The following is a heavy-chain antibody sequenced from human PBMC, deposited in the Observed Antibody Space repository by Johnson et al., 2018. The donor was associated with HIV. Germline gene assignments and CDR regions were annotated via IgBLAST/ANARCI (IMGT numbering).Heavy chain of an antibody. CDR2: ISSGGDT. CDR1: GFSVSSYY. D-gene: IGHD1-26*01. CDR3: AKEGGIRRVAWELRAYSFDI. Sequence: VQVVESGGGLVQPGGSLTLSCAAPGFSVSSYYMTWVRQAPGKGLDWVSVISSGGDTYYADSGRGRFSISRANSKNTLYLQMNSLTPEDTAVYYCAKEGGIRRVAWELRAYSFDIWGQGTMVTVSS. J-gene: IGHJ3*02. V-gene: IGHV3-66*01.